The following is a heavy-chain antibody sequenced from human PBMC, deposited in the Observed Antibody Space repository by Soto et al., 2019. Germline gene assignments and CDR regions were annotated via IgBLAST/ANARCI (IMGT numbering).Heavy chain of an antibody. CDR3: ARYSPELWSGELSWVDP. J-gene: IGHJ5*02. CDR2: IYYTGST. CDR1: GGSITGHY. V-gene: IGHV4-59*11. D-gene: IGHD3-10*01. Sequence: SETQYLTCTVSGGSITGHYWSWMLSSPGKGLEWIGYIYYTGSTDPNPSLKSRVTISLDTSRNQVSLQLTSVTAADTAVYYCARYSPELWSGELSWVDPWGQGTLVTVS.